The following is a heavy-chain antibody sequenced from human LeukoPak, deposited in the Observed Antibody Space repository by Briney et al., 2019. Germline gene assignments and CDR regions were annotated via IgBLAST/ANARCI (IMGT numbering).Heavy chain of an antibody. V-gene: IGHV3-64D*09. D-gene: IGHD6-13*01. CDR2: ISSSGDHT. CDR3: VKDSLPNSYSTAWYYAFDV. J-gene: IGHJ3*01. CDR1: GFTFNNYA. Sequence: PGGSLRLSCSASGFTFNNYAMHWVRQAPGKGLEHFSAISSSGDHTYYADSVKGRFTISRDNYRNTLYLQMPFLRVEDTAVYYCVKDSLPNSYSTAWYYAFDVWGQGAMVTVSS.